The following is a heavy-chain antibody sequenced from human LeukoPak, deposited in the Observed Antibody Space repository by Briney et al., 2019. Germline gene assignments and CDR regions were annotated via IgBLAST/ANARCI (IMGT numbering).Heavy chain of an antibody. Sequence: GGSLRLSCAASGFTFSSYAMHWVRQAPGKGLEWVAVISYDGSNKYYADSVKGRFTISRDNSKNTLYLQMNSLRAEDTAVYYCARGQGITIFGVVITHQYYFDYWGQGTLVTVSS. V-gene: IGHV3-30*04. CDR3: ARGQGITIFGVVITHQYYFDY. CDR2: ISYDGSNK. J-gene: IGHJ4*02. D-gene: IGHD3-3*01. CDR1: GFTFSSYA.